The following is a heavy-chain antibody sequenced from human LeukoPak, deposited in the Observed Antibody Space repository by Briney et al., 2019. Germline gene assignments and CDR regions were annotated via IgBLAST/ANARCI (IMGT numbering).Heavy chain of an antibody. V-gene: IGHV4-31*03. CDR1: GGSINNGGYY. Sequence: SQTLSLTCTVSGGSINNGGYYWSWIRQHPGKGLEWIGYIYYSGSSYYNPSLRSRVTISVDTSKNQFSLKLSSVTAADTAVYYCAKGYSSSPGMFDYWGQGTLVTVSS. CDR3: AKGYSSSPGMFDY. J-gene: IGHJ4*02. D-gene: IGHD6-13*01. CDR2: IYYSGSS.